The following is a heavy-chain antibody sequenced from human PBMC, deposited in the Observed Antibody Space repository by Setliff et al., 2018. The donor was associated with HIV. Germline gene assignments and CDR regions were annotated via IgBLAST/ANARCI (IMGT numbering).Heavy chain of an antibody. V-gene: IGHV1-2*02. D-gene: IGHD3-10*01. J-gene: IGHJ4*02. Sequence: ASVKVSCKASGYTFNGYYVHWVRQAPGQGLEWMGWINGNSGATDYAQKFQGRVTITRDTSANTAYMEMTRLRSDDTAVYSCARGGDDYGPGTWTFDFWGQGTLVTVSS. CDR2: INGNSGAT. CDR3: ARGGDDYGPGTWTFDF. CDR1: GYTFNGYY.